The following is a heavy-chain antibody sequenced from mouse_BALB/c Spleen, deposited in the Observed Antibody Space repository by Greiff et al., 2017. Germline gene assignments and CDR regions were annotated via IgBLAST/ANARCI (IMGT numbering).Heavy chain of an antibody. CDR1: GYAFSSYW. V-gene: IGHV1-80*01. CDR2: IYPGDGDT. Sequence: VQLQQSGAELVRPGSSVKISCKASGYAFSSYWMNWVKQRPGQGLEWIGQIYPGDGDTNSNGKFKGKATLTADKSSSTAYMQLSSLTSEDTAVYFCARCGDGDCGAMDYWGQGTTVTVSA. D-gene: IGHD2-13*01. CDR3: ARCGDGDCGAMDY. J-gene: IGHJ4*01.